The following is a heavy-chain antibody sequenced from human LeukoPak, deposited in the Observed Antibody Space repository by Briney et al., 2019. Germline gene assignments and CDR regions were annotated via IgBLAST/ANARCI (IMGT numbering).Heavy chain of an antibody. CDR3: AKSVYHSGNY. CDR2: ISGGTT. J-gene: IGHJ4*02. CDR1: GFTIRTYG. D-gene: IGHD3-10*01. V-gene: IGHV3-23*01. Sequence: GGSLRLSCAASGFTIRTYGMSWVRQAPGKGLEWVPSISGGTTYYADSVKGRFTISRDNSKNTVSLQMNSLRAEDTAVYYCAKSVYHSGNYWGQGTLVTVSS.